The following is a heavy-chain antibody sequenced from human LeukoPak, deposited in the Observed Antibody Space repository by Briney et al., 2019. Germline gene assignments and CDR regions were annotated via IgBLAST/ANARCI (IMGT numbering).Heavy chain of an antibody. V-gene: IGHV1-18*04. CDR3: ARSSGWGSRFDP. CDR2: ISAYNGNT. Sequence: ASVKVSCKASGNTFTSYGISWVRQAPGQGLEWMGWISAYNGNTNYVQKLQGRVTMTTDTSTSTAYMELRSLRSDHTAVYYCARSSGWGSRFDPWGQGTLVTVSS. D-gene: IGHD6-19*01. CDR1: GNTFTSYG. J-gene: IGHJ5*02.